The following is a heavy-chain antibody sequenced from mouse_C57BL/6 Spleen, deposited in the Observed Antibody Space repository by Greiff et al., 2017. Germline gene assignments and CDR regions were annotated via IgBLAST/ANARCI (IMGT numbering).Heavy chain of an antibody. CDR2: IRSKSNNYAT. CDR1: GFSFNTYA. D-gene: IGHD1-1*01. V-gene: IGHV10-1*01. CDR3: VRQDYYGSSYDY. J-gene: IGHJ2*01. Sequence: EVQRVESGGGLVQPKGSLTLSCAASGFSFNTYAMNWVRQAPGKGLEWVARIRSKSNNYATYYADSVKDRFTISRDDSESMLYLQMNNLKTEDTAMYYCVRQDYYGSSYDYWGQGTTLTVSS.